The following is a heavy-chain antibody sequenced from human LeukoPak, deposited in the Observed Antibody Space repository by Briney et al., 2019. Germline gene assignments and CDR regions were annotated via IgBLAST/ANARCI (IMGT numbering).Heavy chain of an antibody. Sequence: GGSLRLSCVVSGFTFSTYAMHWVRQAPGKGLEWVALISYDGSIKHYADSVKGRFTISRDNSKNTLYLQMNSLRADDTAVYYCAKDFSVYYYDSRVLDYWGQGTLVTVSS. CDR3: AKDFSVYYYDSRVLDY. V-gene: IGHV3-30*04. CDR1: GFTFSTYA. D-gene: IGHD3-22*01. J-gene: IGHJ4*02. CDR2: ISYDGSIK.